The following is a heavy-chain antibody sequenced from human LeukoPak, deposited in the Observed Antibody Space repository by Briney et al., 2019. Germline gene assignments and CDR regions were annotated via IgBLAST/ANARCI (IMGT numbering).Heavy chain of an antibody. Sequence: SETLSLTCTVSGGSISSYYWSWIRQPPGKGLEWIGYIYYSGSTNYNPSLKSRVTIPVDTSKNQFSLKLSSVTAAGTAVYYCARGEYSYGPYYMDVWGKGTTVTVSS. CDR3: ARGEYSYGPYYMDV. D-gene: IGHD5-18*01. CDR1: GGSISSYY. J-gene: IGHJ6*03. CDR2: IYYSGST. V-gene: IGHV4-59*01.